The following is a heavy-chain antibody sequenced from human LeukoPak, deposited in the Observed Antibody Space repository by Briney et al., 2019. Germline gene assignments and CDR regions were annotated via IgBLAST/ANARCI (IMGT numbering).Heavy chain of an antibody. J-gene: IGHJ4*02. CDR3: AKDGGYGEYGLR. CDR2: IRDDGSNK. Sequence: GGSLRLSCAASGFTFSSYGMHWVRQAPGKGLEWVAFIRDDGSNKYYADSVKGRFTISRDNSKNTLYLEMNSLKTEDTAMYYCAKDGGYGEYGLRWGQGTLVTVSS. CDR1: GFTFSSYG. D-gene: IGHD4-17*01. V-gene: IGHV3-30*02.